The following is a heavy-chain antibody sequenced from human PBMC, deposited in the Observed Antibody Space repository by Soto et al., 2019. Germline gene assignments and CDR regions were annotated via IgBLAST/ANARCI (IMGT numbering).Heavy chain of an antibody. Sequence: EVQLVESGGGLVQPGGSLRLSCAASGFTFSNFWMSWVRQAPGEGLEWVASIKADGSEKNYVAAVRGRFTISRDNAKNSLYWQMHSLTADDTAVYFCAREVIWGQGSLVTVSS. J-gene: IGHJ4*02. V-gene: IGHV3-7*03. CDR1: GFTFSNFW. CDR3: AREVI. CDR2: IKADGSEK.